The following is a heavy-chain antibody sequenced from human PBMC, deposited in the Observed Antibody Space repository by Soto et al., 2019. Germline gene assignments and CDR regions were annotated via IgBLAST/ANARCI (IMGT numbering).Heavy chain of an antibody. D-gene: IGHD4-17*01. Sequence: QVQLVQSGAEVKKPGASVKVSCKASGYTFTSYGISWVRQAPGQGLEWMGWISAYNGNTNYAQKLQGRVTMTTDTTPSNGYMEVESLRSDDTAVYYCARDGHTVTLNYYYYYYLDVWGKGTTVTVSS. V-gene: IGHV1-18*01. J-gene: IGHJ6*03. CDR2: ISAYNGNT. CDR3: ARDGHTVTLNYYYYYYLDV. CDR1: GYTFTSYG.